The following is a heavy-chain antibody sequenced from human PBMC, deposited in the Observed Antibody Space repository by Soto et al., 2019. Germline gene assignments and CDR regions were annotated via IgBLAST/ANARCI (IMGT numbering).Heavy chain of an antibody. V-gene: IGHV2-5*02. Sequence: QITLKESGPTLVKPTQTLTLTCTFSGFSLSSTRMAVGWIRQPPGKALEWPALIYWDDDKRYSPFPKSRLTITKDTSKNQVVLTMSNMDPVDTARYYCAHIVVAGLGYYFDYWGQGTLVTVSS. CDR2: IYWDDDK. CDR3: AHIVVAGLGYYFDY. J-gene: IGHJ4*02. CDR1: GFSLSSTRMA. D-gene: IGHD6-19*01.